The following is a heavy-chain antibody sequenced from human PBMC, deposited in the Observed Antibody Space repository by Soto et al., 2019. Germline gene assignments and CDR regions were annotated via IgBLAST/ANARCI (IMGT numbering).Heavy chain of an antibody. V-gene: IGHV4-30-2*01. CDR2: IYHSGST. J-gene: IGHJ6*02. Sequence: SETLSLTCAVSGGSISSGGYSWSWIRQPPGKGLEWIGYIYHSGSTYYNPSLKSRLTLSVDTSKNQFSLRLSSVTAADTAVYYCARVLLLQRAERRSYTMDVWGQGTTVTVSS. CDR1: GGSISSGGYS. CDR3: ARVLLLQRAERRSYTMDV. D-gene: IGHD4-4*01.